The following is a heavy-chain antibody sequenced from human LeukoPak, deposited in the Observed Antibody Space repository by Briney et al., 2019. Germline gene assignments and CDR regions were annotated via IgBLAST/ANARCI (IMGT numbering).Heavy chain of an antibody. CDR1: GYSFTSYW. CDR2: IYPGDSDT. J-gene: IGHJ3*02. D-gene: IGHD2-21*01. V-gene: IGHV5-51*01. Sequence: GESLKISCKGSGYSFTSYWIGWVRQMPGKGLEWMGIIYPGDSDTRYSPSFQGQVTISAGKSISTAYLQWSSLKASDTAMYYCARFMGPYCGGDCYDAFDIWGQGTMVTVSS. CDR3: ARFMGPYCGGDCYDAFDI.